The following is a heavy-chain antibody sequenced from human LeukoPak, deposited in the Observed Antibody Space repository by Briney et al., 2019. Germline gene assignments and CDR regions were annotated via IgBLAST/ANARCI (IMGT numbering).Heavy chain of an antibody. D-gene: IGHD2-15*01. Sequence: ASVKVSCKASGGTFSSYTISWVRQAPGQGLEWMGRIIPILGIANYAQKFQGRVTMTRDTSTSTVYMELSSLRSEDTAVYYCARSGAHCSGGSCYTFDYWGQGTLVTVSS. V-gene: IGHV1-69*02. CDR3: ARSGAHCSGGSCYTFDY. CDR2: IIPILGIA. CDR1: GGTFSSYT. J-gene: IGHJ4*02.